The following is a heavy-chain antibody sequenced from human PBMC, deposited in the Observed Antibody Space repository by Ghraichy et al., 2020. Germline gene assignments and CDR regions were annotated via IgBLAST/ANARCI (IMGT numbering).Heavy chain of an antibody. Sequence: SETLSLTCTVSGGSISSYYWSWIRQPPGKGLEWIGYIYYSGSTNYNPSLKSRVTISVDTSKNQFSLKLSSVTAADTAVYYCARDLSLGSWELLGWGQGTLVTVSS. CDR1: GGSISSYY. CDR3: ARDLSLGSWELLG. V-gene: IGHV4-59*01. J-gene: IGHJ4*02. CDR2: IYYSGST. D-gene: IGHD1-26*01.